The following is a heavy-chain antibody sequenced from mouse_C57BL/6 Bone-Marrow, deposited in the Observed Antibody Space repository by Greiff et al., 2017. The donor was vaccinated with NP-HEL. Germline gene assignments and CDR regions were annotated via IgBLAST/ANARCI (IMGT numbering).Heavy chain of an antibody. Sequence: QVQLQQPGAELVKPGASVKLSCKASGYTFTSYWMHWVKQRPGQGLEWIGMIHPHSGSTNYNEKFKSKATLTVDKSSSTAYMQLSSLTSEDSAVYYGASIYYYGSDYWGQGTTLTVSS. CDR3: ASIYYYGSDY. V-gene: IGHV1-64*01. J-gene: IGHJ2*01. CDR1: GYTFTSYW. CDR2: IHPHSGST. D-gene: IGHD1-1*01.